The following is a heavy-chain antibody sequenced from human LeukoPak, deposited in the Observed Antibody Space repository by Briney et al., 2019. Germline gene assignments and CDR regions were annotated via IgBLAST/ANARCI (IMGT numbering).Heavy chain of an antibody. CDR1: GFTVSSNY. CDR2: IYSGGST. J-gene: IGHJ6*02. D-gene: IGHD4-17*01. V-gene: IGHV3-66*01. Sequence: GGSLRLSCAASGFTVSSNYMSWVRQAPGKGLEWVSVIYSGGSTYYADSVKGRFTISRDNSKNTLYLQMNSLRAEDTAVYYCAREYGDYAGYYYGMDVWGQGTMVTVSS. CDR3: AREYGDYAGYYYGMDV.